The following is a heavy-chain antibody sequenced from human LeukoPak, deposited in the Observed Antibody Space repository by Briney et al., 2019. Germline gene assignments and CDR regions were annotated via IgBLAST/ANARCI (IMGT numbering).Heavy chain of an antibody. J-gene: IGHJ4*02. Sequence: GGSLRLSCAASGFTVSSNYMSWVRQAPGKGLEWVSVIYSGGSTYYADSVKGRFTISRDNSKNTLYLQMNSLRAEDTAVYYCAKAADYYYGSGSYSDYWGQGTLVTVSS. CDR1: GFTVSSNY. V-gene: IGHV3-53*01. CDR2: IYSGGST. CDR3: AKAADYYYGSGSYSDY. D-gene: IGHD3-10*01.